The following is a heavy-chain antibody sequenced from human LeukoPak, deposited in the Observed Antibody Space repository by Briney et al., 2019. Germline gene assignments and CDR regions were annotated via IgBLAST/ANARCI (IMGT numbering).Heavy chain of an antibody. V-gene: IGHV3-74*01. CDR1: GFTFSSYW. Sequence: GGSLRLSCAASGFTFSSYWMHWVRQAPGKGLVWVSRINSDGSSTSYADSVKGRFTISRDNAKNTLYLQMNSLRAEDTAVYYCARDLTDLRYYDSSGFDPWGQGTLVTVSS. CDR2: INSDGSST. D-gene: IGHD3-22*01. J-gene: IGHJ5*02. CDR3: ARDLTDLRYYDSSGFDP.